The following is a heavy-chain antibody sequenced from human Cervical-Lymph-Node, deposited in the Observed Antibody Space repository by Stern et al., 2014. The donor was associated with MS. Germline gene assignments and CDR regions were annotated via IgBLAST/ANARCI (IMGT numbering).Heavy chain of an antibody. Sequence: VQLVQSGAEVKKPGASVKVSCKASGYTFTSYYMHWVRQAPGQGLEWMGIITPSSGSTSYAQKFQGRVTMTRDTSTSTVYMELSSLRYEDTAVYYCAREVAGHRLGMMDVWGQGTTVTVSS. V-gene: IGHV1-46*01. D-gene: IGHD6-19*01. CDR1: GYTFTSYY. CDR3: AREVAGHRLGMMDV. J-gene: IGHJ6*02. CDR2: ITPSSGST.